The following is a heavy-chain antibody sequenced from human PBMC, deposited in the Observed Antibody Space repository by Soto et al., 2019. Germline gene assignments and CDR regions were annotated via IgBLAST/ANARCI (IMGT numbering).Heavy chain of an antibody. V-gene: IGHV4-34*01. Sequence: SETLSLTCAVYGGSFRGYYWSWIRQRPGKGLEWIGEINHSGSTNNNPSLKSRVTISVDTSKNQFSLKLSSVTAGDTAVYYCARVISGRGYCSGGSCYGYYYGMDVWGQGTTVTVPS. CDR1: GGSFRGYY. CDR3: ARVISGRGYCSGGSCYGYYYGMDV. D-gene: IGHD2-15*01. CDR2: INHSGST. J-gene: IGHJ6*02.